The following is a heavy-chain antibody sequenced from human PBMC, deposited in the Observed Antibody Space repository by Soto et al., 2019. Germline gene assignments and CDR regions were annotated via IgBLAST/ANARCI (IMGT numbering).Heavy chain of an antibody. J-gene: IGHJ4*02. CDR2: VSDSGGTT. CDR3: AKDATRTSGWYFFDY. Sequence: GGSLRLSCAASGFTFSSYAMGWVRQAPGKGLEWVSVVSDSGGTTYYAESVKGRFTISRDNSKDTLFLQMNSLKAEDTALYYCAKDATRTSGWYFFDYWGQGTLVTVSS. V-gene: IGHV3-23*01. D-gene: IGHD6-19*01. CDR1: GFTFSSYA.